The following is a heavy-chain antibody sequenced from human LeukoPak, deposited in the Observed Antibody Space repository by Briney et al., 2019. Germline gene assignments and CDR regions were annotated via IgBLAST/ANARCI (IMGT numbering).Heavy chain of an antibody. J-gene: IGHJ5*02. V-gene: IGHV3-30*02. CDR3: SQGLLS. CDR2: ISYDGSKK. Sequence: GGSLRLSCAAFGFIFSISDMHWVRQAPGKGLQWVAFISYDGSKKHCADSVQGRCTISRDNSKNTLSLQLNSLRPDDTAVFYCSQGLLSWGQGTLLTVAA. CDR1: GFIFSISD.